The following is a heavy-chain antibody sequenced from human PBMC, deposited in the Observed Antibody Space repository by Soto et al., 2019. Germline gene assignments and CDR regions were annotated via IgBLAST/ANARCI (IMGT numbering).Heavy chain of an antibody. CDR1: GFTFSSYG. D-gene: IGHD2-8*01. CDR2: IWYDGSNK. CDR3: ARDGMVYANYYYYGMDV. J-gene: IGHJ6*02. V-gene: IGHV3-33*01. Sequence: GSLRLSCAASGFTFSSYGMHWVRQAPGKGLQWVAVIWYDGSNKYYADSVKGRFTISRDNSKNTLYLQMNSLRAEDTAVYYCARDGMVYANYYYYGMDVWGQGTTVTVSS.